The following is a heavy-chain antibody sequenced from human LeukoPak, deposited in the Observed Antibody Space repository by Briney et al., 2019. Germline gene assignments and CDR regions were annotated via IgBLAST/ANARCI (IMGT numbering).Heavy chain of an antibody. V-gene: IGHV3-7*04. Sequence: GGSLRLSCAASGFTFSNLWMSWVRQASGKGLEWVANIKQDGSEKYYVDSVKGRFTISRDNAKNSLYLQMNSLRAGDTALYYCARDQGTYGFQYWGQGTLVTVSS. CDR1: GFTFSNLW. D-gene: IGHD3-10*01. CDR2: IKQDGSEK. CDR3: ARDQGTYGFQY. J-gene: IGHJ1*01.